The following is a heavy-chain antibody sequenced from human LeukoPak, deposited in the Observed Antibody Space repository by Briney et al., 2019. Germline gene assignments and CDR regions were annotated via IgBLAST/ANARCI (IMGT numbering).Heavy chain of an antibody. CDR1: GFTVSSNY. Sequence: GGSLRLSCAASGFTVSSNYMSWVRQAPGKGLEWVPVIYSGGSTYYADSVKGRFTISRDNSKNTLYLQMNSLRAEDTAVYYCARGAAVAGIDYWGQGTLVTVSS. CDR2: IYSGGST. D-gene: IGHD6-19*01. CDR3: ARGAAVAGIDY. V-gene: IGHV3-66*01. J-gene: IGHJ4*02.